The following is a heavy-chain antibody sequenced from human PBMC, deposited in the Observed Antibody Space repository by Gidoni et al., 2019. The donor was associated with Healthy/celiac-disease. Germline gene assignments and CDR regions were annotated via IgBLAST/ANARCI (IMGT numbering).Heavy chain of an antibody. J-gene: IGHJ6*02. V-gene: IGHV5-51*01. Sequence: EVQLVQSGAEVKRHGESLKISCKGSGYSFNNQWIGWVRQMPGKGMEWIGIIHPGDSDTRYSPSFQGQVPISADKSISTVYLQWRSLKASDTAMYYCARPLLWFGEGFERDGMDVWGQGTTVTVSS. CDR2: IHPGDSDT. CDR1: GYSFNNQW. CDR3: ARPLLWFGEGFERDGMDV. D-gene: IGHD3-10*01.